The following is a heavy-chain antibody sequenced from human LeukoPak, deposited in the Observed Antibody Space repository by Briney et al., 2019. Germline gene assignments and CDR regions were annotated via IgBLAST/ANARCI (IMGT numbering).Heavy chain of an antibody. V-gene: IGHV1-18*01. CDR2: ISAYNGNT. CDR1: GYTFTSYG. CDR3: ARGGYYYDSSGYSDLDY. J-gene: IGHJ4*02. D-gene: IGHD3-22*01. Sequence: GASVKVSCKASGYTFTSYGISWVRQAPGQGLEWVGWISAYNGNTNYSQKFQGRVTITRDTSASTAYMELSSLRSEDTAVYYCARGGYYYDSSGYSDLDYWGQGTLVTVSS.